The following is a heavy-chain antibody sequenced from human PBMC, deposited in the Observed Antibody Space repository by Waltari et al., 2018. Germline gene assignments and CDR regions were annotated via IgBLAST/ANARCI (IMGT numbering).Heavy chain of an antibody. J-gene: IGHJ6*02. Sequence: QVQLVQSGAEVKKPGSSVKVSCKASGGTFSSYAISWVRQAPGQGLEWMGGIIPILGIANYAQKFQGRVTSTADKSTSTAYMELSSLRSEDTAVYYCARGYCSSTSCYEVYGMDVWGQGTTVTVSS. D-gene: IGHD2-2*01. CDR3: ARGYCSSTSCYEVYGMDV. CDR1: GGTFSSYA. V-gene: IGHV1-69*10. CDR2: IIPILGIA.